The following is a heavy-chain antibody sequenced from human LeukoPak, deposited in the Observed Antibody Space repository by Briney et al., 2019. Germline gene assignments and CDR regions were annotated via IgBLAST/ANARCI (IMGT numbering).Heavy chain of an antibody. Sequence: AGGSLRLSCAASGFTFSSYGMHWVRQAPGKGLEWVAFIRYDGSNKYYADSVKGRFTISRDNSKNTLYLQMNSLKTEDTAVYYCAKTMSPYYYDSSGFWGQGTWSPSPQ. CDR2: IRYDGSNK. D-gene: IGHD3-22*01. J-gene: IGHJ4*02. CDR1: GFTFSSYG. V-gene: IGHV3-30*02. CDR3: AKTMSPYYYDSSGF.